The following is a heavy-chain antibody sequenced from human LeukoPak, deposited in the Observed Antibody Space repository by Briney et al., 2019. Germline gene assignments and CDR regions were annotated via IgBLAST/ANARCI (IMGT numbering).Heavy chain of an antibody. J-gene: IGHJ4*02. V-gene: IGHV4-30-2*01. CDR1: GGSISSGGYS. D-gene: IGHD1-26*01. CDR2: IYHSGST. CDR3: ARGGRNVDY. Sequence: PSETLSLTCAVSGGSISSGGYSWSWIRQPPGKGLEWIGYIYHSGSTYYNPSLKSRVTISVDTSKNQFSLKLSSVTAADTAVYYCARGGRNVDYWGQGTLVTVSS.